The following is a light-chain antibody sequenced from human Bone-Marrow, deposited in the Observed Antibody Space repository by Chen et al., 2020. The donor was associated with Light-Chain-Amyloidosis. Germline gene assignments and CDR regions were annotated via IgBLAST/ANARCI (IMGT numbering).Light chain of an antibody. CDR2: EDD. CDR3: QSYQGSSQGV. J-gene: IGLJ3*02. Sequence: FILAQPHPLAGSPGKTVIILWTRRSGSIATNYVQWYQQRPGSSPTTVIYEDDQRPSGVPDRFSGSIDRSSNSASLTISGLKTEDEADYYCQSYQGSSQGVFGGGTKLTVL. V-gene: IGLV6-57*01. CDR1: SGSIATNY.